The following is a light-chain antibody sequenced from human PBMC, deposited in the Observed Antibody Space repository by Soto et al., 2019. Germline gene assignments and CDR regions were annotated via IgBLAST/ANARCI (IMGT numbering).Light chain of an antibody. V-gene: IGKV3-15*01. CDR1: QSVSNN. Sequence: EIVMTQSPATLSVSPGERATLSCRASQSVSNNLAWYQRKPGQAPRLLIYGASTRATGIPARFSGSGSGTEFTLTISSLQSEDFAVYFCQQYDNWPWTFGRGTKMEVK. J-gene: IGKJ1*01. CDR2: GAS. CDR3: QQYDNWPWT.